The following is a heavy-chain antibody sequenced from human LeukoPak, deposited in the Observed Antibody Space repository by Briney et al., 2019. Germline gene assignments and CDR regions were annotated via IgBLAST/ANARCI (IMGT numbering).Heavy chain of an antibody. D-gene: IGHD6-19*01. CDR1: GYTFTRYD. CDR3: LWGGFSSGGFYYSYNYGVDV. Sequence: ASVTVSCQASGYTFTRYDIHGVGQPTAQGREGMGWMNPNRGNTDHAHKLKGRVTKNRNTSLHTAYMELNNQRSDETAVYYCLWGGFSSGGFYYSYNYGVDVWGEGTRSPSPQ. V-gene: IGHV1-8*01. J-gene: IGHJ6*04. CDR2: MNPNRGNT.